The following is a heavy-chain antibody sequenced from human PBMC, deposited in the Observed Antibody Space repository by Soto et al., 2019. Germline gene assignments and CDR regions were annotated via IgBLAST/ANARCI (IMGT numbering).Heavy chain of an antibody. CDR2: VYPGDSGT. D-gene: IGHD2-15*01. J-gene: IGHJ4*02. V-gene: IGHV5-51*01. Sequence: EVQLVQSGAEFKKSGESLRISCQSSGYNFANYWVAWVRQMPGRGLEWMGIVYPGDSGTKYSPSFQGQVTISADKSVSTAYLQWSSLKASDTAMYYCARLGGSVIALGSFFDYWGQGTLVTVSS. CDR1: GYNFANYW. CDR3: ARLGGSVIALGSFFDY.